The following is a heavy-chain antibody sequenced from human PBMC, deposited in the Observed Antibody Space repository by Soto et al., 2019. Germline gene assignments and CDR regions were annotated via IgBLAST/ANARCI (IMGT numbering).Heavy chain of an antibody. CDR1: GFTFSTYA. V-gene: IGHV3-23*01. CDR3: AKVGTAMAAAFDY. CDR2: ISAGGGST. D-gene: IGHD5-18*01. Sequence: GGSLRLSCVASGFTFSTYAMSWIRQAPGKGLEWVSAISAGGGSTYYADCVKGRFTISRDNSKNTVYLQMNSLRAEDKAVYHGAKVGTAMAAAFDYWGQGTLVTVSS. J-gene: IGHJ4*02.